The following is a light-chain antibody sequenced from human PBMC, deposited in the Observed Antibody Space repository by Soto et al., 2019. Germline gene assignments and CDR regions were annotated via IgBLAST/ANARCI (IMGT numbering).Light chain of an antibody. CDR3: QQRSNWPPLT. Sequence: EIVLTQSPATLSLSPGERATLSCTASQSVSSYLAWYQQKPGQAPRLLIYDASNRATGIPARFSGSGSGTDFTLTNSSLAPEDFAVYYCQQRSNWPPLTFGGGTKVEIK. V-gene: IGKV3-11*01. CDR1: QSVSSY. J-gene: IGKJ4*01. CDR2: DAS.